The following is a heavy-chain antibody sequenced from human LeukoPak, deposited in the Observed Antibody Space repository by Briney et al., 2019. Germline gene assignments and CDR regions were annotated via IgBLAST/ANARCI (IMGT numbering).Heavy chain of an antibody. CDR3: TRDQTPYY. CDR2: IASETYGGTA. Sequence: PGGSLRLSCTASGFTFGDYAMTWVREAPGKGLEWVGFIASETYGGTAEYAASVKGRFTISRDDSKSIAYLQMNSLKTEDTAVYYCTRDQTPYYWGQGTPVTISS. V-gene: IGHV3-49*04. J-gene: IGHJ4*02. CDR1: GFTFGDYA.